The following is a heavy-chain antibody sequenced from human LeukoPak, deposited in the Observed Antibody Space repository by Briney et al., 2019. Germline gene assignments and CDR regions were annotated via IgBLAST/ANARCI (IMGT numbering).Heavy chain of an antibody. CDR3: ARGWDGYSYGI. CDR1: GFTFSSFW. D-gene: IGHD5-18*01. V-gene: IGHV3-74*01. J-gene: IGHJ4*02. Sequence: GGSLRLSCAASGFTFSSFWIHWVRPAPGKGLVWVSRIDSDGSSTTYADSVKGRFTISRDNAKNTVYLQMNSLRAEDTAVYYCARGWDGYSYGIWGQGTLVTVSS. CDR2: IDSDGSST.